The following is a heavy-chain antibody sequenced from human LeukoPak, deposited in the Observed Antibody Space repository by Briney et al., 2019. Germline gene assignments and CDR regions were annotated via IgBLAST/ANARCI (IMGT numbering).Heavy chain of an antibody. D-gene: IGHD6-13*01. CDR2: IYYSGST. V-gene: IGHV4-39*07. J-gene: IGHJ5*02. Sequence: PSETLSLTCTVSGDSISSSGYYWGWIRQPPGKGLEWIGSIYYSGSTYYNPSLKSRVTISVDTSKNQFSLKLSSVTAADTAKYYCATDKGPYSGSWYPNWFDPWGQGTLVTVSS. CDR1: GDSISSSGYY. CDR3: ATDKGPYSGSWYPNWFDP.